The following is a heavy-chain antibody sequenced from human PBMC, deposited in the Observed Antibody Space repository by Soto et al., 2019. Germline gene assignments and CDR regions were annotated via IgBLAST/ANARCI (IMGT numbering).Heavy chain of an antibody. CDR1: EFTFSNYG. D-gene: IGHD3-10*01. J-gene: IGHJ6*02. CDR2: ILNDGSNR. CDR3: ARDDEYSGNGMDV. Sequence: QVQLVESGGGVVQPGRSLRLSCAASEFTFSNYGMHWVRQAPGKGLEWVAVILNDGSNRYHADSVKDRFTISRDNSKNTLYLPMNSLRAEDTAVYLCARDDEYSGNGMDVWGQGTTVTVS. V-gene: IGHV3-33*01.